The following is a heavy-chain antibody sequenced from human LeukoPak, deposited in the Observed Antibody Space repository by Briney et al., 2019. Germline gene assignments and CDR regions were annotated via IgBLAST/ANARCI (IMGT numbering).Heavy chain of an antibody. CDR1: GASISSSY. V-gene: IGHV4-59*01. D-gene: IGHD2-21*02. CDR2: VYPSGYS. CDR3: ARAVSAHSDTMYYFDN. J-gene: IGHJ4*02. Sequence: SETLSLTCTVSGASISSSYWGWIRQPPTKELEWVGYVYPSGYSNDNPSVRGRVTLSLDTSKNQFSLRLSSVTAADTAVYYCARAVSAHSDTMYYFDNWGQGTLVTVSS.